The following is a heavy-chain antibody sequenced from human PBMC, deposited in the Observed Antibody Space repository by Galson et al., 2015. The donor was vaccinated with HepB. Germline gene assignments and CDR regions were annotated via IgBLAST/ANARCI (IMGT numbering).Heavy chain of an antibody. V-gene: IGHV3-23*01. CDR1: GFTFSSYA. D-gene: IGHD3-16*01. J-gene: IGHJ4*02. CDR2: ISGSGGST. CDR3: AKVAHIMITFGGVILNY. Sequence: CAASGFTFSSYAMSRVRQAPGKGLEWVSAISGSGGSTYYADSVKGRFTISRDNSKNTLYLQMNSLRAEDTAVYYCAKVAHIMITFGGVILNYWGQGTLVTVSS.